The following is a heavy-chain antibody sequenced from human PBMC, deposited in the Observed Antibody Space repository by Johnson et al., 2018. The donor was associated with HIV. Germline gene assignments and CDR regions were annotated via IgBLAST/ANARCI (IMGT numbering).Heavy chain of an antibody. Sequence: QVQLVESGGGLVKPGGSLRLSCVASGFTFSDYYMTWVRQAPGKGLEWVAVIWYDGSNKYYADSVKGRFTISRDNSKNTLYLQMNSLRAEDTAVYYCAKFRDAFDIWGQGTMVTVSS. J-gene: IGHJ3*02. V-gene: IGHV3-33*06. CDR3: AKFRDAFDI. CDR1: GFTFSDYY. CDR2: IWYDGSNK.